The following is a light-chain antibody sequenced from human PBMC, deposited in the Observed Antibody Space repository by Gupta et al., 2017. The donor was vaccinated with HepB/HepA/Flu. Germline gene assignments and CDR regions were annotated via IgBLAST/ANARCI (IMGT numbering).Light chain of an antibody. CDR1: QDISNY. Sequence: DIQMTQSPSSLSASVGDRVTITCQASQDISNYLNWYQQKPGKAPKLLIYDASNLETGVPSRVSGNGSGTDFTFTISSLQPEDIATYDCQQYDNLPLTFGGGTKVEIK. J-gene: IGKJ4*01. CDR3: QQYDNLPLT. V-gene: IGKV1-33*01. CDR2: DAS.